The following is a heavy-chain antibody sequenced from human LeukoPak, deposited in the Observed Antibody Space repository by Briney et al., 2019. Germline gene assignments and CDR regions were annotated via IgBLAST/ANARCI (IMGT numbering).Heavy chain of an antibody. CDR3: ASPNPLEPAVSPYYYGMDV. D-gene: IGHD2-2*01. Sequence: SVKVCCKASGGTFSSYAISWVRQAPGQGLEWMGRIIPILGIANYAQKFQGRVTITADKSTSTAYMELSSLRSEDTAVYYCASPNPLEPAVSPYYYGMDVWGQGTTVTVSS. CDR2: IIPILGIA. J-gene: IGHJ6*02. CDR1: GGTFSSYA. V-gene: IGHV1-69*04.